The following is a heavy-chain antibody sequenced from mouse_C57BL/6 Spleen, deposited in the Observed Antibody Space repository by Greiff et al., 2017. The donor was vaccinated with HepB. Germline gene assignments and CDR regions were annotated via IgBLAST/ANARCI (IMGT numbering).Heavy chain of an antibody. D-gene: IGHD1-1*01. V-gene: IGHV5-17*01. CDR2: ISSGSSTI. Sequence: EVKLMESGGGLVKPGGSLKLSCAASGFTFSDYGMHWVRQAPEKGLEWVAYISSGSSTIYYADTVKGRLTISRDNAKNTLFLQMTSLRSEDTAMYYCAREKFMGGMDYWGQGTSVTVSS. CDR3: AREKFMGGMDY. CDR1: GFTFSDYG. J-gene: IGHJ4*01.